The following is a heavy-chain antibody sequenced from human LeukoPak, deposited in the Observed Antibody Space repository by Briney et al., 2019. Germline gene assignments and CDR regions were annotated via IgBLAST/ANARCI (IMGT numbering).Heavy chain of an antibody. CDR2: ISGNYGST. V-gene: IGHV3-23*01. CDR3: AKVVLLPTASDAFDF. Sequence: GGSLRLSCAASGFTFSSNAMSWVRQAPGKGLEWVSTISGNYGSTYYADSVKGRFTISRDNFKNTVFLRMNSLRAQDTAVYYCAKVVLLPTASDAFDFWGQGRKVTVSS. CDR1: GFTFSSNA. J-gene: IGHJ3*01. D-gene: IGHD3-22*01.